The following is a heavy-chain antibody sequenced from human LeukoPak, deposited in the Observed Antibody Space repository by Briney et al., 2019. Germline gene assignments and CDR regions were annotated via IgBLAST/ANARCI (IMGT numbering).Heavy chain of an antibody. V-gene: IGHV3-72*01. J-gene: IGHJ4*02. D-gene: IGHD6-13*01. Sequence: GGSLILSCSASGFILSEYYVDWARQAPGKGLEWVGRSRHKAQSYSTEYAASVEGRFTISRDDSENSLYLLMNALRVEDTAVYYCASGSLVAGSWLPFDSWGQGTLVAVSS. CDR3: ASGSLVAGSWLPFDS. CDR1: GFILSEYY. CDR2: SRHKAQSYST.